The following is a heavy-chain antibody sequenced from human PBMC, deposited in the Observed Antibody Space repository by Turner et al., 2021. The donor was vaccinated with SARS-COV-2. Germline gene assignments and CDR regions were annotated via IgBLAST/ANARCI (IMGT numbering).Heavy chain of an antibody. Sequence: QLQLQESGPGLVKPSETLSLTCTVSGGSISSSNYYWGWIRQPPGKGLEWIGSIYYSGSTYYNLSLKSRVTISVDTSKNQFSLKLSSVTAADTAVYYCARLLNPGSYYYYYYGMDVWGQGTTVTVSS. CDR2: IYYSGST. V-gene: IGHV4-39*01. D-gene: IGHD3-10*01. CDR1: GGSISSSNYY. CDR3: ARLLNPGSYYYYYYGMDV. J-gene: IGHJ6*02.